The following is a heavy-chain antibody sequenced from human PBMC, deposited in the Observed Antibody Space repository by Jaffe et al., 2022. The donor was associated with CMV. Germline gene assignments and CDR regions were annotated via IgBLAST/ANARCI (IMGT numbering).Heavy chain of an antibody. CDR2: IYYSGRT. CDR1: GSSTTSSSYY. J-gene: IGHJ4*02. D-gene: IGHD2-2*01. Sequence: QLQLQESGPGLLKPSETLSLTCTVSGSSTTSSSYYWGWIRQPPGKGLEWIGTIYYSGRTYYSPSLKSPVTISLDTSKNQFSLSLSSVTAADTAMYYCARWNVAVPASIFWGQGTLVTVSS. CDR3: ARWNVAVPASIF. V-gene: IGHV4-39*01.